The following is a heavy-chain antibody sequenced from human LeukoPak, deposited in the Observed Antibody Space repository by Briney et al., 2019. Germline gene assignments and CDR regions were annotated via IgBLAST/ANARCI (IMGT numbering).Heavy chain of an antibody. V-gene: IGHV1-69*13. CDR1: GGTFSSYA. J-gene: IGHJ6*03. D-gene: IGHD3-10*01. CDR3: ARIAAMFRGPYLFYYMDV. CDR2: IIPIFGTA. Sequence: GASVKVSCKASGGTFSSYAISWVRQAPGQGLEWMGGIIPIFGTANYAQKFQGRVTITADGSTSTAYMELSSLRAEDTAVFYCARIAAMFRGPYLFYYMDVWGKGTTVTISS.